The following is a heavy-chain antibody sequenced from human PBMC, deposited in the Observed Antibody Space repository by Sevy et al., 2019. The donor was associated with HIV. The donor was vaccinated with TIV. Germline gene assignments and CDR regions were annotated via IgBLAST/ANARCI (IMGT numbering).Heavy chain of an antibody. D-gene: IGHD6-19*01. J-gene: IGHJ4*02. CDR1: GFTLSDSA. V-gene: IGHV3-30-3*01. Sequence: GGSLRLSCRGSGFTLSDSAVHWVRQGPVKGLEWVAVISYDGGNKYYADSVKGRFTISRDNSKSMAYLQMNSLRAEDAALYYCARGPYNSGLRFDYWGRGTLVTVSS. CDR3: ARGPYNSGLRFDY. CDR2: ISYDGGNK.